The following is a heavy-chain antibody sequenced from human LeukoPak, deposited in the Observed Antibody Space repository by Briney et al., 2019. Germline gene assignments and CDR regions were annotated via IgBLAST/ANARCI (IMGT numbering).Heavy chain of an antibody. CDR1: GYSFTSYW. Sequence: GESLKISCKGSGYSFTSYWIGWVRQMPGKGLEWMGIIYPSDSDTRYNPSFQGQVTLSADKSISTAYLQWTSLKASDTAMYYCARQHDGSYSRWGQGTLVTVSS. CDR2: IYPSDSDT. D-gene: IGHD1-26*01. J-gene: IGHJ4*02. V-gene: IGHV5-51*01. CDR3: ARQHDGSYSR.